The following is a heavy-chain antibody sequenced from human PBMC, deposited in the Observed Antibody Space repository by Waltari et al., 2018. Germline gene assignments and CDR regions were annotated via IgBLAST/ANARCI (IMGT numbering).Heavy chain of an antibody. D-gene: IGHD3-3*01. Sequence: QVQLQQWGAGLLKPSETLSLTCAVYGGSFSGYYWSWIRQPPGKGLEWIGEINHSGSTNNNPSLKSRVTISVDTSKNQFSLKLSSVTAADTAVYYCARRTIFGVVIIDYWGQGTLVTVSS. CDR2: INHSGST. CDR1: GGSFSGYY. V-gene: IGHV4-34*01. J-gene: IGHJ4*02. CDR3: ARRTIFGVVIIDY.